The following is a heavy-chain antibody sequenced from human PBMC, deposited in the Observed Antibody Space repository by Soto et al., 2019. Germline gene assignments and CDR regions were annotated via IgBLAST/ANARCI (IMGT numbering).Heavy chain of an antibody. V-gene: IGHV3-21*01. CDR3: ASDDGGGSRKHEGDAY. Sequence: EVQLVESGGGLVKPGGSLRLSCAASGFTFSSYSMNWVRQAPGKGLEWVSSISSSSSYIYYADSVKGRFTISRDNAKNSLYLQMNSLRAEDTAVYYCASDDGGGSRKHEGDAYWGQGTLVTVSS. J-gene: IGHJ4*02. CDR1: GFTFSSYS. D-gene: IGHD2-15*01. CDR2: ISSSSSYI.